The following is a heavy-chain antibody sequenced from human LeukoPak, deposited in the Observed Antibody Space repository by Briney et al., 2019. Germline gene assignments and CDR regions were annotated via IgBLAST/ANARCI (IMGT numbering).Heavy chain of an antibody. J-gene: IGHJ2*01. Sequence: GGSLRLSCAASGFTFSKDDFHWVRQAPGKGLEGVAAIGVTGDTYYAGSVKGRFTISREDDAHSLYLQMRSLGAGDTALYYCTKEFCGSRAACAGGSYYDFWGRGALVTVSS. D-gene: IGHD2-15*01. CDR1: GFTFSKDD. CDR2: IGVTGDT. CDR3: TKEFCGSRAACAGGSYYDF. V-gene: IGHV3-13*01.